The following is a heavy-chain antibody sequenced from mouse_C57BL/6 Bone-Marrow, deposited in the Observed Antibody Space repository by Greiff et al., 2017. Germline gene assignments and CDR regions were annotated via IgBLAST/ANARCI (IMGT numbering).Heavy chain of an antibody. CDR1: GYTFTSYG. CDR2: IYPRSGNT. D-gene: IGHD2-4*01. V-gene: IGHV1-81*01. Sequence: QVQLKESGAELARPGASVKLSCKASGYTFTSYGISWVKQRTGQGLEWIGEIYPRSGNTYYNEKFKGKATLTADKSSSTAYMELRSLTSADSAVDYCATTGDYDRDAMDYWGQGTSVTVSS. J-gene: IGHJ4*01. CDR3: ATTGDYDRDAMDY.